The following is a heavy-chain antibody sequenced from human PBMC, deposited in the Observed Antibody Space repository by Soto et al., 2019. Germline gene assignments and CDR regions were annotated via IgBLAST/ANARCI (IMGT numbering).Heavy chain of an antibody. CDR1: GGTFSSYA. CDR2: IIPIFGTA. Sequence: SVKVSCKASGGTFSSYAISWVRQAPGQGLEWMGGIIPIFGTANYAQKFQGRVTITADESTSTAYMELSSLRSEDTAVYYCATADYGDYYFDYWGQGTLVTVSS. V-gene: IGHV1-69*13. J-gene: IGHJ4*02. CDR3: ATADYGDYYFDY. D-gene: IGHD4-17*01.